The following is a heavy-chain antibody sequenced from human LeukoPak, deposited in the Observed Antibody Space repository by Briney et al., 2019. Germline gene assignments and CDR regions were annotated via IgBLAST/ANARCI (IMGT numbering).Heavy chain of an antibody. V-gene: IGHV3-74*01. D-gene: IGHD2-21*02. CDR3: ARELPREVTLDY. J-gene: IGHJ4*01. CDR1: ESNFFSYG. CDR2: IFADGSTT. Sequence: AGGSLRLSCVASESNFFSYGMQWVRQAPGKGPVWVSRIFADGSTTSYADSVKGRFTISRDNAKNTLYLQMNSLRAEDTAVYYCARELPREVTLDYWGQGTLVTVSP.